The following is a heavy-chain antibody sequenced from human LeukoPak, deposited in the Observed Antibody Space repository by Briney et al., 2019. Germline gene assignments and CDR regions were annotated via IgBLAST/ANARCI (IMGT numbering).Heavy chain of an antibody. CDR3: ARVADPFTGAYYFDY. CDR2: IWYDGSNK. V-gene: IGHV3-33*01. J-gene: IGHJ4*02. CDR1: GFTFSSYG. Sequence: GGSLRLSCAASGFTFSSYGMHWVRQAPGKGLEWVAVIWYDGSNKYYADSVKGRFTISRDNSKNTLYLQMNSLRAEDTAVYYCARVADPFTGAYYFDYWGQGTLVTDSS. D-gene: IGHD3-10*01.